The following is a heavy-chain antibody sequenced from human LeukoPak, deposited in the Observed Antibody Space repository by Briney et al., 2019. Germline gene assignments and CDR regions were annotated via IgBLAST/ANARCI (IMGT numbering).Heavy chain of an antibody. V-gene: IGHV1-8*01. CDR2: MNPNSGNT. Sequence: ASVKVSCKASGYTFASYDINCVRQAAGQGLEWMGWMNPNSGNTGYAQKFQGRVTMTRNTSISTAYMELSSLRSEDTAVYYCARGGGGSYFSDYWGQGTLVTVSS. CDR3: ARGGGGSYFSDY. D-gene: IGHD1-26*01. CDR1: GYTFASYD. J-gene: IGHJ4*02.